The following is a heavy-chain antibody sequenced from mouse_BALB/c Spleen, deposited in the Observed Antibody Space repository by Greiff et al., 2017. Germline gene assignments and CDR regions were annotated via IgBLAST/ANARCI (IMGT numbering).Heavy chain of an antibody. CDR1: GYTFTSYW. J-gene: IGHJ4*01. CDR2: INPSTGYT. Sequence: QVQLQQSGAELAKPGASVKMSCKASGYTFTSYWMHWVKQRPGQGLEWIGYINPSTGYTEYNQKFKDKATLTADKSSSTAYMQLSSLTSEDSAVYYCASRGFLRGSYAMGYWGQGTSVTVSS. CDR3: ASRGFLRGSYAMGY. D-gene: IGHD1-1*01. V-gene: IGHV1-7*01.